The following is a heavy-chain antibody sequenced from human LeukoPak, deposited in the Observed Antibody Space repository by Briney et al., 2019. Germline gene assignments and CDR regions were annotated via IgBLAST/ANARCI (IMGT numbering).Heavy chain of an antibody. D-gene: IGHD1-26*01. CDR2: ISYGGSDK. V-gene: IGHV3-30*03. Sequence: GESLRLSCAASGFAFKNAWMSWVRQAPGKGLEWVAVISYGGSDKYYADTVKGRFTISRDNSKNTLYLEMNSLKAEDTAVYYCARSIVVGATHLDYWGQGTLVTVSS. CDR3: ARSIVVGATHLDY. CDR1: GFAFKNAW. J-gene: IGHJ4*02.